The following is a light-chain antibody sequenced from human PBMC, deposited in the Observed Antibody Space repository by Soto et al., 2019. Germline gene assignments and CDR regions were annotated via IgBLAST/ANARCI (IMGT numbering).Light chain of an antibody. CDR3: HQRQSWPRT. Sequence: EIVLTQSPATLSSFPGDRVTLSCRASQAVNTRLAWYQHKPGQAPRLPIYLASNRAAGVPARFSGSGSGTDFTLTISDVEPEDFAVYYCHQRQSWPRTFGQGTKVYIK. CDR1: QAVNTR. V-gene: IGKV3-11*01. CDR2: LAS. J-gene: IGKJ1*01.